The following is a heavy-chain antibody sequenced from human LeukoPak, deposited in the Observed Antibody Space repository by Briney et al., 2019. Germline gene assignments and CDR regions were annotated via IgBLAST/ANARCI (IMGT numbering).Heavy chain of an antibody. CDR2: TNPNSGGT. J-gene: IGHJ4*02. D-gene: IGHD6-19*01. V-gene: IGHV1-2*04. CDR3: ARDLRSGRYDY. CDR1: GYTFTGYY. Sequence: GASVKVSCRASGYTFTGYYMHWVRQAPGQGLEWMGWTNPNSGGTNYAQKFQGWVTMTRDTSISTAYMELSRLRSDDTAVYYCARDLRSGRYDYWGQGTLVTVSS.